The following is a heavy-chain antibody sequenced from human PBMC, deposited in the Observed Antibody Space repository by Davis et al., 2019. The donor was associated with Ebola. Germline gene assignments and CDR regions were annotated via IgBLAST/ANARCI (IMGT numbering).Heavy chain of an antibody. CDR2: INPNSGGT. V-gene: IGHV1-2*04. CDR3: ARGGYSYGYYYYGMDV. D-gene: IGHD5-18*01. Sequence: AASVKVSCKASGYTFTGYYMHWVRQAPGQGLEWMGWINPNSGGTNYAQKLQGWVTMTRDTSISTAYMELSRLRSDDTAVYYCARGGYSYGYYYYGMDVWGQGTTVTVSS. J-gene: IGHJ6*02. CDR1: GYTFTGYY.